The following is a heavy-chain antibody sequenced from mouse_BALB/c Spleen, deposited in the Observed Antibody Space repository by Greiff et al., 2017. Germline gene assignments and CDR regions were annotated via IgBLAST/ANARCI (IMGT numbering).Heavy chain of an antibody. CDR3: ARGGNLYGMDY. J-gene: IGHJ4*01. CDR1: GFSLTGYG. V-gene: IGHV2-6-7*01. CDR2: IWGDGST. D-gene: IGHD2-1*01. Sequence: QVQLKESGPGLVAPSQSLSITCTVSGFSLTGYGVNWVRQPPGKGLEWLGMIWGDGSTDYNSALKSRLSISKDNSKSQVFLKMNSLQTDDTARYYCARGGNLYGMDYWGQGTSVTVSS.